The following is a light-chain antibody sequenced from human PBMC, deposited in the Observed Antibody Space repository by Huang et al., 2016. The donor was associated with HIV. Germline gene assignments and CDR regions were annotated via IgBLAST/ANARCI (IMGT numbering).Light chain of an antibody. CDR3: QQYNNWPPWT. CDR2: GAS. Sequence: EIVMTQSPATLSVSPGERATLSCRASQSVSSNLAWYQQKPGQAPRLLIYGASTRATGIAARFSGSGCGTEFTLTSSSLQSEDVAVYYCQQYNNWPPWTFGQGTKVEIK. J-gene: IGKJ1*01. V-gene: IGKV3-15*01. CDR1: QSVSSN.